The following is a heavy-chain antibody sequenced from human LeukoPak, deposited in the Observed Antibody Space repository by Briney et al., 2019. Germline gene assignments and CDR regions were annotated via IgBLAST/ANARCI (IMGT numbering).Heavy chain of an antibody. J-gene: IGHJ6*02. CDR2: IRYDGNEK. CDR3: ARDRRRGVAGYGLDV. D-gene: IGHD2-15*01. V-gene: IGHV3-7*01. Sequence: GGSLRLSCVASGFTFSDSWMSWVRQAPGKGLECVASIRYDGNEKYYMESVKGRFTTSRDHAKNSLYLQIDNLRAEDTARYFCARDRRRGVAGYGLDVWGQGTTVTVSS. CDR1: GFTFSDSW.